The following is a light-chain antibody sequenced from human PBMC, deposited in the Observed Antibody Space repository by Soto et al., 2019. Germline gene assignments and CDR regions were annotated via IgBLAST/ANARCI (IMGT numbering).Light chain of an antibody. Sequence: QSVLTQPPSESGTPGQIVAISCSGSSSNIGGNTVTWYQQLPGTAPKLLIYSTSQRSSGVPGRFSGSKSGASASLSISGLQSEDEADYYCAAWDDRLDVYVFGTGTKLTVL. V-gene: IGLV1-44*01. J-gene: IGLJ1*01. CDR1: SSNIGGNT. CDR3: AAWDDRLDVYV. CDR2: STS.